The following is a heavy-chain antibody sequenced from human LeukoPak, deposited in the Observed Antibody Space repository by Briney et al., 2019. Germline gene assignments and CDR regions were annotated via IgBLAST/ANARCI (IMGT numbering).Heavy chain of an antibody. CDR3: ATDQRYAFDY. Sequence: PGGSLRLSCEGSGFTFSNAWMSWVRQAPGKGLEWISNIRTTAEGAKYAYYADSVKGRVTISRDDGKNTLYLHMNSLRDDDTAVYYCATDQRYAFDYWGQGILVTVSS. D-gene: IGHD3-9*01. V-gene: IGHV3-48*02. CDR2: IRTTAEGAKYA. J-gene: IGHJ4*02. CDR1: GFTFSNAW.